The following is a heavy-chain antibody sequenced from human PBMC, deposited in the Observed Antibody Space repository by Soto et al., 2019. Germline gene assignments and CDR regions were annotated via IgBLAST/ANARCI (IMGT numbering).Heavy chain of an antibody. V-gene: IGHV3-66*01. CDR3: ARCDGSGTYCFFFGH. CDR2: IYSGGNT. CDR1: GFTVSSNY. Sequence: EVQLVESGGGLVQPGGSLTLSCAASGFTVSSNYMSWVRQAPGKGLEWVSAIYSGGNTYYADSVKGRFTISRDNSKNKLDLQMNSLRAEDTAVYYCARCDGSGTYCFFFGHWGQGTLVTVSS. J-gene: IGHJ4*02. D-gene: IGHD3-10*01.